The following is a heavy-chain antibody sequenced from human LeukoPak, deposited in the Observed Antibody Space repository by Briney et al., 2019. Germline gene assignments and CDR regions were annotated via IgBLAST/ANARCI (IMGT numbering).Heavy chain of an antibody. D-gene: IGHD6-13*01. CDR1: GFTFSDYY. CDR2: IKQDGSEK. CDR3: ARDRITTSSWPRVEYYYMDV. J-gene: IGHJ6*03. Sequence: GGSLRLSCAASGFTFSDYYMSWIRQAPGKGLEWVANIKQDGSEKYYVDSVKGRFTISRDNARNSLYLQMNSLRAEDTAVYYCARDRITTSSWPRVEYYYMDVWGKGTTVTISS. V-gene: IGHV3-7*01.